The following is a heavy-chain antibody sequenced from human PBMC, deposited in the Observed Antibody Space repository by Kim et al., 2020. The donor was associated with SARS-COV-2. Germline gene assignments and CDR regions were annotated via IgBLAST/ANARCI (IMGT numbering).Heavy chain of an antibody. CDR3: ARGTSEVSTGWFDP. CDR2: INHSGST. J-gene: IGHJ5*02. V-gene: IGHV4-34*01. D-gene: IGHD5-12*01. CDR1: GGSFSGYY. Sequence: SETLSLTCAVYGGSFSGYYWSWIRQPPGKGLEWIGEINHSGSTNYNPSLKSRVTISVDTSKNQFSLYLSSVTAAATAVYYCARGTSEVSTGWFDPWGQGT.